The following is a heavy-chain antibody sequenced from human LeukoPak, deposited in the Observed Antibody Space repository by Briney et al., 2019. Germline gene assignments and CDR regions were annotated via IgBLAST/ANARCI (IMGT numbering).Heavy chain of an antibody. CDR1: GGSISSGGYS. CDR3: ARGTAVAAPQFDY. D-gene: IGHD6-19*01. J-gene: IGHJ4*02. Sequence: SQTLSLTCAVSGGSISSGGYSWSWIRQPPGKGLEWIGYIYHSGSTYYNPSLKSRVTISVDRSKNQFSLKLSSVTAADTAVYYCARGTAVAAPQFDYWGQGTLVTVSS. V-gene: IGHV4-30-2*01. CDR2: IYHSGST.